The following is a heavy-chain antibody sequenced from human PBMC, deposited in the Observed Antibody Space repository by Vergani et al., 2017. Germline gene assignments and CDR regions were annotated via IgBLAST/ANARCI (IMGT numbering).Heavy chain of an antibody. J-gene: IGHJ6*03. V-gene: IGHV3-48*01. Sequence: EVQLVESGGGLVQPGGSLRLSCAASGSTFSSYAMNWVRQAPGKGLEWVSYTSRSSSTIYYADSVKGRFTISRDNAKNSLHLQMNNLRAEDTAVYYCARQKDYYMDVWGKGATVTVS. CDR3: ARQKDYYMDV. CDR2: TSRSSSTI. CDR1: GSTFSSYA.